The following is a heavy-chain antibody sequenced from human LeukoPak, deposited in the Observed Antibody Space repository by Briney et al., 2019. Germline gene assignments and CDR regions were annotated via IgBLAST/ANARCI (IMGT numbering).Heavy chain of an antibody. CDR1: GFTVSSNY. CDR3: ARTPPRYGYVWGSYRPYYFDY. D-gene: IGHD3-16*02. Sequence: GGSLRLSCAASGFTVSSNYMSWVRQAPGKGLEWVSVIYSGGSTHYADSVKGRFTISRDNSKNTLYLQMNSLRAEDTAVYYCARTPPRYGYVWGSYRPYYFDYWGQGTLVIVSS. J-gene: IGHJ4*02. CDR2: IYSGGST. V-gene: IGHV3-53*01.